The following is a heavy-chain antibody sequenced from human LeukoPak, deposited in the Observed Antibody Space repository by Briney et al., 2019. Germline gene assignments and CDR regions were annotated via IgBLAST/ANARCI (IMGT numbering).Heavy chain of an antibody. Sequence: GGSLRLSCAASGFTFSNYWMSWVRQAPGKGLEWVANIKQDRSEKYYVDSVKGRFTISRDNAKNSLYLQMNSLRAEDTALYHCARGITSFYGDSALDYWGQGTLVTVSS. D-gene: IGHD4-17*01. CDR1: GFTFSNYW. J-gene: IGHJ4*02. CDR2: IKQDRSEK. V-gene: IGHV3-7*03. CDR3: ARGITSFYGDSALDY.